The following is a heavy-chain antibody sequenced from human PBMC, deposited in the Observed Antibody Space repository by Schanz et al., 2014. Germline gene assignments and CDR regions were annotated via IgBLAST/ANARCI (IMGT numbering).Heavy chain of an antibody. Sequence: QVQLVQSGAEVKKPGASVKVSCKASGYTFTSYDFNWVRQAPGQGLEWMGWISAYNGNTNYAQKLQGRVTITADKSTFTAYMDVSSLRSEDTAVYYCASSGAGYSSSWDFDYWGQGTLVAVSS. J-gene: IGHJ4*02. V-gene: IGHV1-18*01. CDR3: ASSGAGYSSSWDFDY. D-gene: IGHD6-13*01. CDR1: GYTFTSYD. CDR2: ISAYNGNT.